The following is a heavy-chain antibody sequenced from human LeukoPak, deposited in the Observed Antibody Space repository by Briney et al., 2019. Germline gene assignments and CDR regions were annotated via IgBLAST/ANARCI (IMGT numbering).Heavy chain of an antibody. D-gene: IGHD4-17*01. CDR2: IYSSGTT. V-gene: IGHV4-4*07. CDR1: GGSIRSYY. CDR3: ARTDYGDYSGSSYYYYMDV. J-gene: IGHJ6*03. Sequence: SETLSLTCTVSGGSIRSYYWSWIRQPAGKGLDWIGRIYSSGTTNYNPSLKSRVTMSIDTSKNQFSLKLSSVTAADTAVYYCARTDYGDYSGSSYYYYMDVWGKGTTVTVSS.